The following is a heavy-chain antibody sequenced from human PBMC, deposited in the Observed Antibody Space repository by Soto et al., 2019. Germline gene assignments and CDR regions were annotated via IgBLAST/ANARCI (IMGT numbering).Heavy chain of an antibody. Sequence: SETLSLTCTVSGGSISSHYWSWIRQPPGKGLEWFGYIYYSGSTYYNPSLKSRVTISVGTSKNQFSLKLSSVTAADTAVYYCARESRYYYDSSGYLSGDAFDIWGQGTMVTVSS. J-gene: IGHJ3*02. CDR3: ARESRYYYDSSGYLSGDAFDI. D-gene: IGHD3-22*01. CDR1: GGSISSHY. CDR2: IYYSGST. V-gene: IGHV4-59*11.